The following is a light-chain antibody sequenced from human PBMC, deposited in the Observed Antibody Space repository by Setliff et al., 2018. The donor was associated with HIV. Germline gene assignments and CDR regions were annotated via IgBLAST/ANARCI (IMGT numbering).Light chain of an antibody. V-gene: IGLV2-11*01. J-gene: IGLJ1*01. CDR3: CSNAARPTFYV. CDR1: SSDFGAYDY. Sequence: QSVLAQPRSVSGSPGQSVTISCTGTSSDFGAYDYVSWYQQYPGKAPRLIIYGVTQRPSGVPDRFSGSKSGNTASLTISGLQADDEADYYCCSNAARPTFYVFGTGTKVTVL. CDR2: GVT.